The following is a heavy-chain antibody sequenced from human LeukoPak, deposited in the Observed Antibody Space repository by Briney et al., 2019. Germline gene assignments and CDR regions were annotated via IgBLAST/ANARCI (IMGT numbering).Heavy chain of an antibody. V-gene: IGHV3-21*01. J-gene: IGHJ4*02. CDR2: ISSSSSYI. Sequence: GGSLRLSCAASGFTLSSYSMNWVRQAPGKGLEWVSSISSSSSYIYYADSVKGRFTISRDNAKNSLYLQMNSLRAEDTAVYYCARVVFAYVGNSKRGYFDYWGQGTLVTVSS. CDR1: GFTLSSYS. D-gene: IGHD4-23*01. CDR3: ARVVFAYVGNSKRGYFDY.